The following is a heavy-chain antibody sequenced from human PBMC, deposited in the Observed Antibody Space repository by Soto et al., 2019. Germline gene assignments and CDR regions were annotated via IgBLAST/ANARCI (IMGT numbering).Heavy chain of an antibody. CDR2: ISYDGSNK. J-gene: IGHJ4*02. V-gene: IGHV3-30*18. CDR3: AKGYYGGNSDYFDY. CDR1: GFTFRNYG. Sequence: QVQLVESGGGVVQPGRSLRLSCVASGFTFRNYGMHWVRQAPGKGLEWVAIISYDGSNKYYADSVKGRFTISRDNSKSTLYLQMNSLRAEETAVYFCAKGYYGGNSDYFDYWGQGTLVTVSS. D-gene: IGHD4-17*01.